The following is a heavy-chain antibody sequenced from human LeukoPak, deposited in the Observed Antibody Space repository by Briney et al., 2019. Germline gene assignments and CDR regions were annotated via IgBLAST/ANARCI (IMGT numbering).Heavy chain of an antibody. V-gene: IGHV3-21*04. CDR1: GFTFSSYS. D-gene: IGHD6-13*01. CDR2: ISSSSSYI. CDR3: AKITGYSSSWYPQRAFDY. Sequence: GGSLRLSCAASGFTFSSYSMNWVRQAPGKGLEWVSSISSSSSYIYYADSVKGRFTISRDNSKNTLYLQMNSLRAEDTAVYYCAKITGYSSSWYPQRAFDYWGQGTLVTVSS. J-gene: IGHJ4*02.